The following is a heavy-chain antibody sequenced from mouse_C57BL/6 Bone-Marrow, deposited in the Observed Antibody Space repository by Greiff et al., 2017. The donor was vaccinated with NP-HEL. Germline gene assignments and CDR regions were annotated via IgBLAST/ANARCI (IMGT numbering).Heavy chain of an antibody. CDR3: TTGGWSFAY. Sequence: VQLKQSGAELVRPGASVKLSCTASGFNIKDDYMHWVKQRPEQGLEWIGWIDPENGDTEYASKFQGKATITADTSSNTAYLQLSSLTSEDTAVYYCTTGGWSFAYWGQGTLVTVSA. J-gene: IGHJ3*01. D-gene: IGHD2-3*01. V-gene: IGHV14-4*01. CDR1: GFNIKDDY. CDR2: IDPENGDT.